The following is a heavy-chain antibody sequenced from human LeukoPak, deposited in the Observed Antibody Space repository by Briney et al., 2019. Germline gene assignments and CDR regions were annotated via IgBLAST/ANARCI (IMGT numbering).Heavy chain of an antibody. J-gene: IGHJ1*01. Sequence: SETLSLTCTVSGGSISSCYWSWIRQPPGKGLEWIGYIYYSGSTNYNPSLKSRVTISVDTSKNQFSLKLSSVTAADTTVYYCARYDILTGYYHAEYFQHWGQGTLVTVSS. CDR1: GGSISSCY. CDR3: ARYDILTGYYHAEYFQH. D-gene: IGHD3-9*01. CDR2: IYYSGST. V-gene: IGHV4-59*01.